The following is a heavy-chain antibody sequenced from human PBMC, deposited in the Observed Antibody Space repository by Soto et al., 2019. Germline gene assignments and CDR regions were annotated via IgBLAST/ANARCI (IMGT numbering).Heavy chain of an antibody. CDR1: GDSVSSNSAA. Sequence: SQTLSLTCAISGDSVSSNSAAWNWMRRSPSRGLEWLGRTYYRSKWYNDYAVSLKSRIIITPDTSKNQFSLQLNSVTAEDTAVYYCAREALGYGSGGNCPPGNWFDPWGQGPLVTVSS. CDR3: AREALGYGSGGNCPPGNWFDP. J-gene: IGHJ5*02. D-gene: IGHD2-15*01. V-gene: IGHV6-1*01. CDR2: TYYRSKWYN.